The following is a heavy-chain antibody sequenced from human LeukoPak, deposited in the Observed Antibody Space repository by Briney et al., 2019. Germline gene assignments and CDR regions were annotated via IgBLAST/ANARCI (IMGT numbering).Heavy chain of an antibody. CDR3: ARVSGYGGTWYVDY. CDR2: IWYDGSNK. D-gene: IGHD6-13*01. V-gene: IGHV3-33*01. J-gene: IGHJ4*02. Sequence: GRSLRLSCVASGFTFKSYGMHWVRQAPGKGLEWVAIIWYDGSNKYYADFVKGRFTTSRDNSKNTLYLQMNSLRADDTAVYYCARVSGYGGTWYVDYWGQGTLVTVSS. CDR1: GFTFKSYG.